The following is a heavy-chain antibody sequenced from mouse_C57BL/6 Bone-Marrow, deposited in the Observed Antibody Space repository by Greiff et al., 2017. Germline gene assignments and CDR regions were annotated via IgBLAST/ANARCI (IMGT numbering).Heavy chain of an antibody. J-gene: IGHJ4*01. CDR1: GYTFTDYY. D-gene: IGHD6-1*01. CDR2: INPENGGT. CDR3: ARWTPPYPFAEDY. V-gene: IGHV1-19*01. Sequence: EVQLQESGAVLVKPGASVKLSCKASGYTFTDYYMNWVKQRPGQSLEWIGVINPENGGTSYNQKFKGKATMTVDKSTSTAYMQLNRLTSEDSAVLYCARWTPPYPFAEDYWGQGTSVTVSS.